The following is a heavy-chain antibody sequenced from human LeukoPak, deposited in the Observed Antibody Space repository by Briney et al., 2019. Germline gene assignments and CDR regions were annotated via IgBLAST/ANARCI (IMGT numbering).Heavy chain of an antibody. D-gene: IGHD3-22*01. V-gene: IGHV3-7*04. CDR1: GFSFSNYW. Sequence: GGSLRLSCAASGFSFSNYWMSWVRQAPGKGLEWVANMNQDGSEKYYVDSVKGRFTISRDNAKNSLYLQMNSLRAEDTAVYYCARAYYYDSSGYYSHYYYYMDVWGKGTTVTVSS. CDR3: ARAYYYDSSGYYSHYYYYMDV. CDR2: MNQDGSEK. J-gene: IGHJ6*03.